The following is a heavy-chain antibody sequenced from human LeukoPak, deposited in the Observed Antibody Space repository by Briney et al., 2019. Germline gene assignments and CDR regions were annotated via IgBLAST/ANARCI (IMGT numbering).Heavy chain of an antibody. CDR1: GYTFTSYG. CDR2: MNPNSGNT. Sequence: ASVKVSCKASGYTFTSYGINWVRQATGQGLEWMGWMNPNSGNTGYAQKFQGRVTITRNTSISTAYMELSSLRSEDTAVYYCARGSRDGYNIDYWGQGTLVTVSS. V-gene: IGHV1-8*03. J-gene: IGHJ4*02. D-gene: IGHD5-24*01. CDR3: ARGSRDGYNIDY.